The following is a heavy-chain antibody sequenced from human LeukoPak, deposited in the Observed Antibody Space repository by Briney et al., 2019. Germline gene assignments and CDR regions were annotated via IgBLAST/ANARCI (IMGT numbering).Heavy chain of an antibody. CDR2: IKQDGTDK. V-gene: IGHV3-7*01. J-gene: IGHJ4*02. Sequence: GGSLRLSCAASGFTFSTYWMTWVGQAPGKGLEWVANIKQDGTDKYYVESVKGRFTISRDNAKNSLYLQMSSLRAEDTAIYYCARNMDTISYPLDYWGRGTLVTVSS. CDR3: ARNMDTISYPLDY. D-gene: IGHD5-18*01. CDR1: GFTFSTYW.